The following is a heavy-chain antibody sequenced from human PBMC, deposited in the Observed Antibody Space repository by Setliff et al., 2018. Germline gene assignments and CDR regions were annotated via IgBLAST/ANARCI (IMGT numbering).Heavy chain of an antibody. J-gene: IGHJ6*02. V-gene: IGHV4-38-2*01. D-gene: IGHD3-9*01. CDR2: IIHSGST. CDR1: AYSIRSDYY. Sequence: PSETLSLTCAVSAYSIRSDYYWGWIRQPPGKRLEWIGEIIHSGSTNYNPSLKSRVTISVDTSKNQFSLKLSSVTAADTAVYYCARLNYDILTGYYGSPYYYGMDVWGQGTTVTVSS. CDR3: ARLNYDILTGYYGSPYYYGMDV.